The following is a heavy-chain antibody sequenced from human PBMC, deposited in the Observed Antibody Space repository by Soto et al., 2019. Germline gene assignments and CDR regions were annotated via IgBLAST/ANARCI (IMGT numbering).Heavy chain of an antibody. J-gene: IGHJ4*02. CDR2: TRNKANSYTT. D-gene: IGHD3-3*01. V-gene: IGHV3-72*01. CDR3: VRVTIDYYFDY. CDR1: GFTFSDHY. Sequence: EVQLVESGGGLVQPGGSLRLSCAASGFTFSDHYMDWVRQAPGKGLEWVGRTRNKANSYTTEYAASVKGRFTISRDDSKNSLYLQMNSLKTEDTVVYYCVRVTIDYYFDYWGQGTLVTVSS.